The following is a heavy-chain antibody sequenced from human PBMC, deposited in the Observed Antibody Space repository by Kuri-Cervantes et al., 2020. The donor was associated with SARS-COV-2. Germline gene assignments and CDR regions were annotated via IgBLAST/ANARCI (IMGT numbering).Heavy chain of an antibody. V-gene: IGHV3-30-3*01. CDR1: GFTFSSYA. CDR3: ARDASMGGFAP. D-gene: IGHD5-12*01. Sequence: GGSLRLSCAASGFTFSSYAMHWVRQAPGKGLEWVAVISYDGSNKYYADSVKGRFTISRDNSKNTLYLQTNSLRAEDTAVYYCARDASMGGFAPWGQGTLVTVSS. CDR2: ISYDGSNK. J-gene: IGHJ5*02.